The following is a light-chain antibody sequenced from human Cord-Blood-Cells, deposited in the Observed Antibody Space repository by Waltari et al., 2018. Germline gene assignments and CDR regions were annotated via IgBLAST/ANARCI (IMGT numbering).Light chain of an antibody. CDR1: SSDFSVSQY. J-gene: IGLJ3*02. V-gene: IGLV2-14*01. Sequence: QSALTQPASVSGSPGQSITISCTGTSSDFSVSQYVSCYQQHPGRAPKLILYDVIKLPSGVSARFSRSKAADTACLTILGLQAEDEADYYCNSYATANSWVFGGGTKLTVL. CDR3: NSYATANSWV. CDR2: DVI.